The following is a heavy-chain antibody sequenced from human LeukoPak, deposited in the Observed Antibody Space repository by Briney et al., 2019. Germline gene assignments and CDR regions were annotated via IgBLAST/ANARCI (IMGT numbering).Heavy chain of an antibody. CDR2: IYYSGST. J-gene: IGHJ6*02. CDR1: GGSISSFY. D-gene: IGHD2-15*01. CDR3: ARSLSAYLVFFL. V-gene: IGHV4-59*08. Sequence: SETLPLTDTVSGGSISSFYWSWIRQPPGKGLEWIGYIYYSGSTNYNPSLKSRVTISVDTSKDQFSLKLTSVTAADTAVYYCARSLSAYLVFFLWGHGTTGSVSS.